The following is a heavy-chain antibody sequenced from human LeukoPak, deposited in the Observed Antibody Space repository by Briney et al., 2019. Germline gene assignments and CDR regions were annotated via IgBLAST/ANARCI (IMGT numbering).Heavy chain of an antibody. J-gene: IGHJ4*02. CDR3: TRPLRGGSFDY. Sequence: GGSLRLSCVASGFTFSDSALHWVRQASGKGLEWVGRIRSKGNNYATTYAASVRGRFTISRDDSKSTAYLQMNSLKAEDTAVYYCTRPLRGGSFDYWGQGTLVTVSS. D-gene: IGHD1-26*01. CDR2: IRSKGNNYAT. V-gene: IGHV3-73*01. CDR1: GFTFSDSA.